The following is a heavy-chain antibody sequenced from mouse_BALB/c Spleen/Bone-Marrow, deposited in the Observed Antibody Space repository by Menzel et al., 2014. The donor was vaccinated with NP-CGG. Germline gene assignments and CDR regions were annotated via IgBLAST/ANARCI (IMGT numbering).Heavy chain of an antibody. V-gene: IGHV1-54*01. CDR1: GYAFTNYL. CDR2: INPGSGGA. CDR3: AREWTARAVDY. Sequence: QVQLKESGAELVRPGTSVKVSCKTSGYAFTNYLIEWVKQRPVQGLEWIGVINPGSGGANYNAKFKGKTTLTADKSSSTAYMQLSSLTSDDSAVYFCAREWTARAVDYWGQGTTLTVSS. D-gene: IGHD3-2*01. J-gene: IGHJ2*01.